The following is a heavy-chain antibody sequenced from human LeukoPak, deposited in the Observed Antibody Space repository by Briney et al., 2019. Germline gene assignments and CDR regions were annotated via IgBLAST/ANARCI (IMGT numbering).Heavy chain of an antibody. Sequence: PSETLSLTCTVSGGSISNYYWGWIRQPAGKGLEWIGRVYSSGSTNYNPSLKSRVTISVDTSKNQFSLKLSSVTAADTAVYYCARVLKGRAPFDYWGQGTLVTVSS. V-gene: IGHV4-4*07. CDR2: VYSSGST. J-gene: IGHJ4*02. CDR1: GGSISNYY. CDR3: ARVLKGRAPFDY.